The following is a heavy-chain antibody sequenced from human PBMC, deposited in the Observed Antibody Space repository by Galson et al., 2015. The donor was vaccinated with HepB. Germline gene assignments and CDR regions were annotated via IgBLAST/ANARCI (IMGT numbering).Heavy chain of an antibody. CDR3: AKGQPRTSIFGVVIMAWDY. CDR2: IGGYGFDT. V-gene: IGHV3-23*01. CDR1: GFTFSSCA. Sequence: SLRLSCAASGFTFSSCAMTWVRQAPGKGLEWISSIGGYGFDTYYADSVKGRFTISRDNSKNQVYLQMNSLRVDDTAVYFCAKGQPRTSIFGVVIMAWDYWGQGTLVTVSS. D-gene: IGHD3-3*02. J-gene: IGHJ4*02.